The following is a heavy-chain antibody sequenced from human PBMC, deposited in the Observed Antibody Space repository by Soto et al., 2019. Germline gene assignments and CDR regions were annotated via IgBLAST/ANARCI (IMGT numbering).Heavy chain of an antibody. CDR2: IDPSDSQT. V-gene: IGHV5-10-1*01. Sequence: GESLKISCKGSGYSFAGYWITWVRQKPGKGLEWMGRIDPSDSQTYYSPSFRGHVTISATKSITTVFLQWSSLRASDTAMYYCARQISDSDQAPNFKYYFDYWGQGTQVTVYS. J-gene: IGHJ4*02. CDR3: ARQISDSDQAPNFKYYFDY. D-gene: IGHD2-15*01. CDR1: GYSFAGYW.